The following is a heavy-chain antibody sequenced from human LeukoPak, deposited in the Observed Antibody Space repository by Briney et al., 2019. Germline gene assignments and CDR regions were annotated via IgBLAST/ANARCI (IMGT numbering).Heavy chain of an antibody. D-gene: IGHD3-10*01. CDR1: GGSFSGYY. Sequence: SETLSLTCAVYGGSFSGYYWSWIRQPPGKGLEWIGEINHSGSTNYNPSLKSRVTISVDTSKNQFSLKLSSVTAADTAVYYCARGNYYGSATHYFDYWGQGTLVTVSS. CDR3: ARGNYYGSATHYFDY. V-gene: IGHV4-34*01. J-gene: IGHJ4*02. CDR2: INHSGST.